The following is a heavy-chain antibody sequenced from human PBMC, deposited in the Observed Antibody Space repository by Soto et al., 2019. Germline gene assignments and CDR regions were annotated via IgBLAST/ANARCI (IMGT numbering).Heavy chain of an antibody. J-gene: IGHJ4*02. D-gene: IGHD3-10*01. CDR3: KRDGSGIYD. CDR1: GFTFSNAW. Sequence: EVQLVESGGGLVKPGGSLRLSCAASGFTFSNAWMSWVRQAPGKGLEWVGRIRSKTDGGTTDYATPLKGRFTISRDDSKNTLYLQMNSLKTAYTAVYYCKRDGSGIYDWGQGTLVTVSS. CDR2: IRSKTDGGTT. V-gene: IGHV3-15*01.